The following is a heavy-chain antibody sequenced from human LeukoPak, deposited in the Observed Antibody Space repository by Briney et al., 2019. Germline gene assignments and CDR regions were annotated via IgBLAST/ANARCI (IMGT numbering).Heavy chain of an antibody. CDR3: ASKNKWWDPGFDYYYYMDV. CDR1: GYTFTSYD. V-gene: IGHV1-69*13. J-gene: IGHJ6*03. Sequence: ASVKVSCKASGYTFTSYDINWVRQAPGQGLEWMGGIIPIFGTANYAQKFQGRVTITADESTSTAYMELSSLRSEDTAVYYCASKNKWWDPGFDYYYYMDVWGKGTTVTVSS. CDR2: IIPIFGTA. D-gene: IGHD2-15*01.